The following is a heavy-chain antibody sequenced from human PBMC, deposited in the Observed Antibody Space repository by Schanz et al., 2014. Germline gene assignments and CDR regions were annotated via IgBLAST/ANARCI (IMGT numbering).Heavy chain of an antibody. Sequence: QVQLVQSGAEVKKPGASVKVSCKASGYTFTSYGISWVRQAPGQGLEWMGWISAYNGNTKYPQKLQGRVTMTTDTSTSTAYMELRSLGSDDSAVYYCARDAAYCCDILTEEDYWGRGTLXTVSS. J-gene: IGHJ4*02. CDR2: ISAYNGNT. CDR1: GYTFTSYG. CDR3: ARDAAYCCDILTEEDY. V-gene: IGHV1-18*01. D-gene: IGHD3-9*01.